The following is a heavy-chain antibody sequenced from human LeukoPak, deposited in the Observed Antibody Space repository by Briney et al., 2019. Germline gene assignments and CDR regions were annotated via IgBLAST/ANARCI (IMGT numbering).Heavy chain of an antibody. D-gene: IGHD3-22*01. CDR2: ISGSGGST. J-gene: IGHJ4*02. Sequence: GGSLRLSCAASGFTFSSYAMSWVRQAPGKGLEWVSAISGSGGSTYYADSVKGRFTISRDNSKNTLYLQMNGLRAEDTAVYYCAKDYYDSSGYYAGMVFDYWGQGTLVTVSS. CDR3: AKDYYDSSGYYAGMVFDY. CDR1: GFTFSSYA. V-gene: IGHV3-23*01.